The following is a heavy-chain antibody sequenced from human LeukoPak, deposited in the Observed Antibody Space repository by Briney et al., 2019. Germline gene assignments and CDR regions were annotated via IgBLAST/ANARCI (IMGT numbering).Heavy chain of an antibody. J-gene: IGHJ4*02. D-gene: IGHD3-10*01. Sequence: PGGSLRLSCVASGFTFSSHGMNWVRQAPGKGLEWVSGIIPSGHTTYYADSVRGRFTISRDNSKNTLYLQMNSLRAEDTAVYYCARDDLWFGEFWGQGTLVTVSS. CDR1: GFTFSSHG. CDR2: IIPSGHTT. CDR3: ARDDLWFGEF. V-gene: IGHV3-23*01.